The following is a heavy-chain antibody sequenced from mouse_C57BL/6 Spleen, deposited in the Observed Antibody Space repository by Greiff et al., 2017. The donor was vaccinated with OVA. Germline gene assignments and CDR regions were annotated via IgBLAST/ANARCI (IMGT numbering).Heavy chain of an antibody. CDR3: ARHEGLPYAMDY. CDR2: ISSGGSYT. CDR1: GFTFSSYG. J-gene: IGHJ4*01. V-gene: IGHV5-6*02. D-gene: IGHD2-4*01. Sequence: DVMLVESGGDLVKPGGSLKLSCAASGFTFSSYGMSWVRQTPDKRLEWVATISSGGSYTYYPDSVKGRFTISRDNAKNTLYLQMSSLKSEDTAMYYCARHEGLPYAMDYWGQGTSVTVSS.